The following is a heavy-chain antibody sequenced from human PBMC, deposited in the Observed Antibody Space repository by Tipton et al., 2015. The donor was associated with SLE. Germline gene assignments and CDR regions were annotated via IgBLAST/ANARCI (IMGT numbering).Heavy chain of an antibody. V-gene: IGHV4-34*01. CDR3: ARKRGGYSYGVFDY. CDR2: INHSGST. D-gene: IGHD5-18*01. Sequence: GLVKPSETLSLTCAVYGGSFSGYYWSWIRQPPGKGLEWIGEINHSGSTNYNPSLKSRVTISVDTSKNQFSLKLSSVTAADTAVYYCARKRGGYSYGVFDYWGQGTLVTVSS. CDR1: GGSFSGYY. J-gene: IGHJ4*02.